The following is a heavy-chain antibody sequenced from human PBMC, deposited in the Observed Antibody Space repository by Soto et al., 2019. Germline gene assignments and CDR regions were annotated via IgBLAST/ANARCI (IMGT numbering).Heavy chain of an antibody. D-gene: IGHD5-12*01. V-gene: IGHV1-69*08. CDR3: ARENGYEPPYYYYYYGMDV. CDR1: GGTFSSYT. J-gene: IGHJ6*02. CDR2: IIPILGIA. Sequence: QVQLVQSGAEVKKPGSSVKVSCKASGGTFSSYTISWVRQAPGQGLEWMGRIIPILGIANYAQKFQGRVTITADKSTSTAYMELSSLRSEDTAVYYCARENGYEPPYYYYYYGMDVWGQGTTVTVSS.